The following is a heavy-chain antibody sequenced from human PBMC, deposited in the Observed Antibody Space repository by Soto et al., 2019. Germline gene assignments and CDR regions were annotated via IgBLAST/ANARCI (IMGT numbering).Heavy chain of an antibody. D-gene: IGHD3-22*01. CDR3: ARDPDYDSSLT. V-gene: IGHV3-48*01. Sequence: GGSLRLSCAASGFTFSTYSMNWVRQAPGKGLEWVSYISSSSSTTYYADFVKGRFTISRDNAKNSLYLQMNSLRGEDTAVYYCARDPDYDSSLTWGQGTLVTVSS. J-gene: IGHJ5*02. CDR2: ISSSSSTT. CDR1: GFTFSTYS.